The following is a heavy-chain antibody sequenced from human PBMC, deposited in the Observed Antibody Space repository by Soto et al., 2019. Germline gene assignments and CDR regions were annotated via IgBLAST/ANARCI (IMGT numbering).Heavy chain of an antibody. J-gene: IGHJ4*02. CDR3: AKDFHLDYGDYHYFDY. V-gene: IGHV3-30*18. Sequence: VGSLRLSCAASGFTFSSYGMHWVRQAPGKGLEWVAVISYDGSNKYYADSVKGRFTISRDNSKNTLYLQMNSLRAEDTAVYYCAKDFHLDYGDYHYFDYWGQGTLVTVSS. D-gene: IGHD4-17*01. CDR1: GFTFSSYG. CDR2: ISYDGSNK.